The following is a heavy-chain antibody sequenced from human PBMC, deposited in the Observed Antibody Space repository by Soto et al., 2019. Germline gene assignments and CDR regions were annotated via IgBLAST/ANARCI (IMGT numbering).Heavy chain of an antibody. CDR2: TYYRSKWYN. D-gene: IGHD3-22*01. J-gene: IGHJ6*02. CDR1: GDSVSSNSAA. V-gene: IGHV6-1*01. Sequence: SQTLSLTCAISGDSVSSNSAAWNWIRQSPSRGLEWLGRTYYRSKWYNDYAVSVKSRITINPDTSKNQFSLQLNSVTPEDTAVYYCARAGHYYDSSGYYFSYYYYGMDVWRQGTTVTVSS. CDR3: ARAGHYYDSSGYYFSYYYYGMDV.